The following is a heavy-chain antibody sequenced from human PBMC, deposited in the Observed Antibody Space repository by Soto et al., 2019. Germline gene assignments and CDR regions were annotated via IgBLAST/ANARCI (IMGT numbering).Heavy chain of an antibody. D-gene: IGHD3-22*01. V-gene: IGHV5-51*01. CDR1: GYSFTSYW. CDR2: IYPGDSDT. Sequence: GESLKISCKGSGYSFTSYWIGWVRQMPGKGLEWMGIIYPGDSDTRYSPSFQGQVTISADKSISTAYLQWSSLKASDTAMYYCAATYYYDSSGLYYYYCMDVWGQRTTVTVSS. CDR3: AATYYYDSSGLYYYYCMDV. J-gene: IGHJ6*02.